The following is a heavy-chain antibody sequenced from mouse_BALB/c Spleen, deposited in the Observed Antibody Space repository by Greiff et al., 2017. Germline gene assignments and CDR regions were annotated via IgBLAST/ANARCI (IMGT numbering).Heavy chain of an antibody. Sequence: EVKLMESGGGLVKPGGSLKLSCAASGFTFSSYAMSWVRQSPEKRLEWVAEISSGGSYTYYPDTVTGRFTISRDNAKNTLYLEMSSLRSEDTAMYYCAREGGYPYYYAMDYWGQGTSVTVSS. V-gene: IGHV5-9-4*01. J-gene: IGHJ4*01. CDR1: GFTFSSYA. CDR3: AREGGYPYYYAMDY. D-gene: IGHD2-2*01. CDR2: ISSGGSYT.